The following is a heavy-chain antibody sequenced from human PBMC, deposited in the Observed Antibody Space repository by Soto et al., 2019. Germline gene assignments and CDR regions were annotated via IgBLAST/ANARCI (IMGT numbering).Heavy chain of an antibody. Sequence: ASVKVSCKASGDTFTSYYMHWVRQAPGQGLEWMGIINPSGDTSYAQKFQGRVTMTRDTSTSTVYMELSSLRSEDTAVYYCARAWGLYFDYWGQGTLVTVSS. CDR3: ARAWGLYFDY. J-gene: IGHJ4*02. CDR2: INPSGDT. CDR1: GDTFTSYY. D-gene: IGHD3-16*01. V-gene: IGHV1-46*01.